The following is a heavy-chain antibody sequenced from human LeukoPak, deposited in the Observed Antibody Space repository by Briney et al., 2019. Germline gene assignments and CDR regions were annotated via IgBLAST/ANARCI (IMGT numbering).Heavy chain of an antibody. CDR3: ARHPSSVTLYFFDY. CDR2: IDANNGAT. D-gene: IGHD4-11*01. J-gene: IGHJ4*02. CDR1: GYTFRGKY. Sequence: ASVKTSCKASGYTFRGKYIHSLRQAPRQGLEWRGWIDANNGATKSAQKFQGRVTMSRDTSISTAYMDLSSLSPDDAAVYYCARHPSSVTLYFFDYWGQGALGTVSS. V-gene: IGHV1-2*02.